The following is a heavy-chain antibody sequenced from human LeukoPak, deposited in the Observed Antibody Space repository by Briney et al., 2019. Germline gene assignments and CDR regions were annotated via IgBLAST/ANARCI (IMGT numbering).Heavy chain of an antibody. Sequence: GGSLRLSCAASGFTFSRYNMNWVRHAPGQGLEWVACISKSRNYIYYADSVKGRFTISRDDAKSSLYLQMNSLRAEDTAVYYCARDSGNYLDAFDIWGQGTMVTVSS. D-gene: IGHD1-7*01. CDR1: GFTFSRYN. CDR2: ISKSRNYI. J-gene: IGHJ3*02. CDR3: ARDSGNYLDAFDI. V-gene: IGHV3-21*01.